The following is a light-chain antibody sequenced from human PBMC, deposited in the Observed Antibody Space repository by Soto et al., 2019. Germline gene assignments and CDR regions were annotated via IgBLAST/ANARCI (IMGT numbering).Light chain of an antibody. CDR2: LDSDGIH. CDR3: QTWGNGIVV. V-gene: IGLV4-69*02. Sequence: QPVLTQSPSASASLGASVKLTCTLSSGHSTYAIAWHQQQPEKGPRYLMKLDSDGIHSKGDGIPDRFSGSSSGAERYLTIASLQSEDEADYYCQTWGNGIVVFGGGTKLTVL. CDR1: SGHSTYA. J-gene: IGLJ2*01.